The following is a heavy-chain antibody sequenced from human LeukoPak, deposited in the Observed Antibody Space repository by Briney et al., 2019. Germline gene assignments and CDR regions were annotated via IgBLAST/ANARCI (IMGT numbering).Heavy chain of an antibody. CDR2: ISTRGSTI. V-gene: IGHV3-48*03. Sequence: AGGSLRLSCAASGFTFSDYEMNWVRQAPGKGLEWVSYISTRGSTIYYADSVKGRFTISRDNAKNSLYLQMSSLRAEDTAVYYCARAPKFRLVGVPKGPFDPWGQGTLVTVSS. CDR1: GFTFSDYE. D-gene: IGHD3-9*01. CDR3: ARAPKFRLVGVPKGPFDP. J-gene: IGHJ5*02.